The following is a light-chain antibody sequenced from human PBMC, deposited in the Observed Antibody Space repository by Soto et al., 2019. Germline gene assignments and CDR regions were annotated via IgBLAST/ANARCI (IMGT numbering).Light chain of an antibody. CDR3: QQFGSSPGFT. CDR2: GAS. Sequence: EIVLTQSPGTLSLSPGERATLSCRASQSINNRYLAWYQQKPGQAPRLLIYGASSRATGIPDRFSGSGSGTDFTLTISRLEPEDFAVHYCQQFGSSPGFTFGPGTKVDMK. V-gene: IGKV3-20*01. CDR1: QSINNRY. J-gene: IGKJ3*01.